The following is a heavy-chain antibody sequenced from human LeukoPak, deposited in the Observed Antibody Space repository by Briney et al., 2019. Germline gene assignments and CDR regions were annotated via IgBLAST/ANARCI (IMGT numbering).Heavy chain of an antibody. J-gene: IGHJ4*02. D-gene: IGHD6-19*01. CDR3: ARGGGSSGWYYDY. CDR2: INHSGST. V-gene: IGHV4-34*01. Sequence: SETLSLTCAVYGGSFSGYYWSWLRQPPGKGREWIGEINHSGSTNYNPSLKSRVTIPVDTSKNQFSLKLSSVTAADTAVYYCARGGGSSGWYYDYWGQGTLVTVSS. CDR1: GGSFSGYY.